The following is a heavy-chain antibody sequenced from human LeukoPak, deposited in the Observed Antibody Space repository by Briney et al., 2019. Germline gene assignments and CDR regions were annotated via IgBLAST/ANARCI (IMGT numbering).Heavy chain of an antibody. CDR1: GFTFSSYG. J-gene: IGHJ4*02. CDR2: VSHDGGNK. D-gene: IGHD5-18*01. V-gene: IGHV3-30*03. CDR3: ARGSWIQLDY. Sequence: GGSLRLSCAASGFTFSSYGMHWVRQAPGKGLEWVAAVSHDGGNKHSADSVKGRFTISKDNAKNTLSLQMNSLRAEDTAVYYCARGSWIQLDYWGQGTLVTVSS.